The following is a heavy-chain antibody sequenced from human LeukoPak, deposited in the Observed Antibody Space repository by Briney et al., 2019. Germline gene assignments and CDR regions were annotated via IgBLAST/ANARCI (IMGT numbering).Heavy chain of an antibody. Sequence: PSETLSLTCAVYGGSFSGYYWSWIRQPPGKGLEWIGEINHSGSTNYNPSLKSRVTISVDTSKNQFSLKLSSMTAADTAVYYCARGLCSSGYYYYFDYWGQGTLVTVSS. CDR3: ARGLCSSGYYYYFDY. D-gene: IGHD3-22*01. CDR2: INHSGST. J-gene: IGHJ4*02. V-gene: IGHV4-34*01. CDR1: GGSFSGYY.